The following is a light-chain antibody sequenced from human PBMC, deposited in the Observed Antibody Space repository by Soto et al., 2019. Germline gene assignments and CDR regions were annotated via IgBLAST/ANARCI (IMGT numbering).Light chain of an antibody. CDR3: LQDYNYPRT. J-gene: IGKJ2*01. CDR1: QGIRND. V-gene: IGKV1-6*01. CDR2: AAS. Sequence: AIQMTQSPSSLSASVGDRVTITCRASQGIRNDLGWYQQKPGKAPKLLIYAASSLQSGVPSRFSGSGSGTDFTLTLSILQPEDFATYYRLQDYNYPRTFGQGTKLEIK.